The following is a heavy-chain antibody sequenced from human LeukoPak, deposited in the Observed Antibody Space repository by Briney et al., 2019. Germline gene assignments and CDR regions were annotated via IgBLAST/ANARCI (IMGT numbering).Heavy chain of an antibody. V-gene: IGHV4-4*09. Sequence: TSETLSLTCAVSGFSMTSYYWSWVRQPPGKGLEWIGYISTSGSTNYNPSLKSRVTMSVDTSKNYFSLKLNSVTAADTAFYYCARRNYDYPDYWGQGTLVTVSS. J-gene: IGHJ4*02. D-gene: IGHD3-16*01. CDR3: ARRNYDYPDY. CDR2: ISTSGST. CDR1: GFSMTSYY.